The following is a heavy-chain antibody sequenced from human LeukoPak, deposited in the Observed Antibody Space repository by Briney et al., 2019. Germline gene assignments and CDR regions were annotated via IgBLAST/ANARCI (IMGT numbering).Heavy chain of an antibody. Sequence: SETLPLTCAVYGGSFSGYCWSWIRQPPGKGLEWIGEINHSGSTNYNPSLKSRVTISVDTSKNQFSLKLSSVTAADTAVYYCARGGYYYDSSGYYVLDYWGQGTLVTVSS. V-gene: IGHV4-34*01. J-gene: IGHJ4*02. CDR1: GGSFSGYC. CDR2: INHSGST. D-gene: IGHD3-22*01. CDR3: ARGGYYYDSSGYYVLDY.